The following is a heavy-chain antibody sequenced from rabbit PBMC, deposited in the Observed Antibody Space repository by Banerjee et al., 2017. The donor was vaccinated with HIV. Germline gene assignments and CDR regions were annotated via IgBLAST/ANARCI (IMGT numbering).Heavy chain of an antibody. V-gene: IGHV1S7*01. D-gene: IGHD4-1*01. Sequence: QAPGKGLEWIACINTGSRNAYYASWVNGRFTISSHNAQNTLYLQLNSLTAADTATYFCARETYSSGWGGNLWGPGTLVTVS. J-gene: IGHJ4*01. CDR3: ARETYSSGWGGNL. CDR2: INTGSRNA.